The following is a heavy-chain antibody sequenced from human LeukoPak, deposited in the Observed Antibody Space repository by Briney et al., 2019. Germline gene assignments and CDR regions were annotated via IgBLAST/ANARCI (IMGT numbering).Heavy chain of an antibody. J-gene: IGHJ5*02. CDR1: GFTFSSYG. CDR2: IWYDGSNK. Sequence: PGRSLRLSCAASGFTFSSYGMHWVRQAPGKGLEWVAVIWYDGSNKYYADSVKGRFTISRDNSKNTLYLQMNGLRAEDTAVYYCARDLGGEQLIHNWFDPWGQGTLVTVSS. D-gene: IGHD6-13*01. V-gene: IGHV3-33*01. CDR3: ARDLGGEQLIHNWFDP.